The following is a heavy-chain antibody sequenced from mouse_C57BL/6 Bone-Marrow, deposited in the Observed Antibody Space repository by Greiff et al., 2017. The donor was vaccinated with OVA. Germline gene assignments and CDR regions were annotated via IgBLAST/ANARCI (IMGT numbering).Heavy chain of an antibody. CDR1: GYTFTDYE. V-gene: IGHV1-15*01. CDR2: IDPETGGT. Sequence: QVQLQQSGAELVRPGASVTLSCKASGYTFTDYEMHWVKQTPVHGLEWIGAIDPETGGTAYNQKFKGKAILTADKSSSTAYMALRSLTSEDSAVYDCRIYDYGRSHFDYWGQGTTLTVSS. CDR3: RIYDYGRSHFDY. J-gene: IGHJ2*01. D-gene: IGHD1-1*01.